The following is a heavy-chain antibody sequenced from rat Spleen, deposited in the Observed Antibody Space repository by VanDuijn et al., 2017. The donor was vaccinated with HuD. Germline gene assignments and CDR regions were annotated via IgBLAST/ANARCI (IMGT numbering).Heavy chain of an antibody. V-gene: IGHV2-45*01. J-gene: IGHJ2*01. CDR1: GFSLTSYN. CDR3: ARDRAKWYFDY. D-gene: IGHD1-1*01. Sequence: QVQLMESGPGLVQPSETLSLTCTVSGFSLTSYNVHWVRQPPGKGLEWMGVRWSGGSTDYNSALKSRLSISRDTSKNQVFLKMNSLQSEDTTTYYCARDRAKWYFDYWGQGVMVTVSS. CDR2: RWSGGST.